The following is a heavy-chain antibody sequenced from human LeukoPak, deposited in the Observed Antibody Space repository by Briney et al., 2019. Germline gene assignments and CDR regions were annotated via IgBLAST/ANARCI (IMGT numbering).Heavy chain of an antibody. J-gene: IGHJ4*02. V-gene: IGHV4-59*08. CDR1: GGSVSINY. D-gene: IGHD5-12*01. Sequence: SETLSLTCTVSGGSVSINYWSWIRQPPGKGLEWFGNIYYSGTTNYNPSLMSRVTISLATSKNQFSLKMSSVTAADTAVYYCASAAGWLRFDFWGEGTLVTVSS. CDR2: IYYSGTT. CDR3: ASAAGWLRFDF.